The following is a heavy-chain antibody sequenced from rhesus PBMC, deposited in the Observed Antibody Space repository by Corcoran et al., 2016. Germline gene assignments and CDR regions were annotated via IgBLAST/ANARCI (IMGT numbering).Heavy chain of an antibody. J-gene: IGHJ6*01. Sequence: QVQLQESGPGLVKPSETLSLTCAVSGGSISSSYYYWSWIRQAPGKGLEWVGYISYRSSTNHTPSHKSLVTLSRDTSKNQFSLKLSSVTAAYTAVYYCAGRGGYCTGSGCYSGLDSWGQGVVVTVSS. D-gene: IGHD2-21*01. CDR2: ISYRSST. CDR1: GGSISSSYYY. CDR3: AGRGGYCTGSGCYSGLDS. V-gene: IGHV4-122*02.